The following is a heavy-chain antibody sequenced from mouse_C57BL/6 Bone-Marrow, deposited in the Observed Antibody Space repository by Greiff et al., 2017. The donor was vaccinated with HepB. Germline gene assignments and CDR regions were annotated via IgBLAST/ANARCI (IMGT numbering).Heavy chain of an antibody. D-gene: IGHD1-1*01. CDR2: INPNNGGT. J-gene: IGHJ4*01. CDR1: GYTFTDYN. V-gene: IGHV1-22*01. CDR3: ARGHYGSSYEAMDY. Sequence: EVQLQQSGPELVKPGASVKMSCKASGYTFTDYNMHWVKQSHGKSLEWIGYINPNNGGTSYNQKFKGKATLTVNKSSSTAYMELRSLTSEDSAVYYCARGHYGSSYEAMDYWGQGTSVTVSS.